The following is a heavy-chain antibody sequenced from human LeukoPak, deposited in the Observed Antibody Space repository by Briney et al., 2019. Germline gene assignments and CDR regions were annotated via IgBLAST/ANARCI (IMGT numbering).Heavy chain of an antibody. CDR3: ARDKGTVTTGWFDP. D-gene: IGHD4-17*01. CDR1: GYTFTSYG. J-gene: IGHJ5*02. V-gene: IGHV1-18*01. CDR2: ISAYNGNT. Sequence: ASVKVSCKASGYTFTSYGISWVRQAPGQGLEWMGWISAYNGNTNYAQKLQGRVTMTTDTSTSTAYMELRSLRSDDTAVYYCARDKGTVTTGWFDPWGQGTLVTVSS.